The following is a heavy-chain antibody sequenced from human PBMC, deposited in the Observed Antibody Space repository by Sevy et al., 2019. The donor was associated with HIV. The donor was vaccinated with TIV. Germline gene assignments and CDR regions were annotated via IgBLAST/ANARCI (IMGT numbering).Heavy chain of an antibody. D-gene: IGHD3-3*01. CDR2: MNPNSGNT. J-gene: IGHJ6*02. CDR1: VYTFTSYD. V-gene: IGHV1-8*01. Sequence: ASVKVSCKASVYTFTSYDINWVRQATGQGLEWMGWMNPNSGNTGYAQKFQGRVTMTRNTSISTAYMELSSLRSEDTAVYYCARASNYDFWSGSFYGMDVWGQATTVTVSS. CDR3: ARASNYDFWSGSFYGMDV.